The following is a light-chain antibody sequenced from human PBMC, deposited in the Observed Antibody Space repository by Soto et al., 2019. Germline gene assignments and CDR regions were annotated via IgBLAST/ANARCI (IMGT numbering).Light chain of an antibody. Sequence: DIQMAQSPSSLSASVGDRVTITCRASRHITSYVNWYQQRPRQAPKLLIYAATTLHSGVPSRFSGSGSGTDFTLTISSLQPEDCATYYCQQSYNTPRTFGQGTKVEIK. CDR1: RHITSY. CDR2: AAT. CDR3: QQSYNTPRT. J-gene: IGKJ2*01. V-gene: IGKV1-39*01.